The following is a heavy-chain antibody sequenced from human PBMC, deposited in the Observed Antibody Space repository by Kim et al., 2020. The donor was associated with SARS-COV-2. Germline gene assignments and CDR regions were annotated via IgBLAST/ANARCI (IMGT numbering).Heavy chain of an antibody. D-gene: IGHD2-21*01. CDR2: IIPLFRTA. J-gene: IGHJ3*01. CDR3: ARYGISGTTNPIDAFD. V-gene: IGHV1-69*05. Sequence: SVKVSCKASGGAFSYYGISWFRQAPGQGLELVEGIIPLFRTANYAQNFQGRVSITTDESTRTAFMEMSSLTSEDTAVYYCARYGISGTTNPIDAFD. CDR1: GGAFSYYG.